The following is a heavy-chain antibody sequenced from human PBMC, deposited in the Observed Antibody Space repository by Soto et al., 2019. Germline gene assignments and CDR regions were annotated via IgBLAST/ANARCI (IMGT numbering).Heavy chain of an antibody. V-gene: IGHV4-30-2*01. J-gene: IGHJ6*02. Sequence: LQLQESGSGLVKPSQTLSLTCGVSGGSINSGDYAWSWIRQPPGKGLEWMGYIYHSGSTYYNPSHKRLVTTLVDRTKNQFSLKLSSVTAADTAVYYCAGIQIAAAGGGLDVWGQGTTVTVSS. CDR3: AGIQIAAAGGGLDV. CDR2: IYHSGST. CDR1: GGSINSGDYA. D-gene: IGHD6-13*01.